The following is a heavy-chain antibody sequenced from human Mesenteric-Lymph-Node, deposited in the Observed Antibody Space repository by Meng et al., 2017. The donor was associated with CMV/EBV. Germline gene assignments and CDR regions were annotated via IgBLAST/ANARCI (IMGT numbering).Heavy chain of an antibody. CDR1: GFTFSRFE. D-gene: IGHD3-3*01. CDR2: ISIGSSTI. Sequence: GESLKISCAASGFTFSRFEMNWVRQAPGKGLEWLSYISIGSSTIHYADSVKGRFTISRDDAKNSLYLQMNSLRVEDTAVYYCARVGYDFWSGNGDYWGQGTLVTVSS. V-gene: IGHV3-48*04. J-gene: IGHJ4*02. CDR3: ARVGYDFWSGNGDY.